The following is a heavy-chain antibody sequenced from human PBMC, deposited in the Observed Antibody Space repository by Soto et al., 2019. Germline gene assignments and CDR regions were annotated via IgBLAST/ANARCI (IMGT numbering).Heavy chain of an antibody. CDR2: IKTSGDTT. CDR3: TKDVTGDIGADF. D-gene: IGHD2-21*02. V-gene: IGHV3-23*05. CDR1: GFAFSNCA. J-gene: IGHJ4*02. Sequence: GGSLRLSCAASGFAFSNCAMSWVRQAPGKGLEWVSTIKTSGDTTFYADPVKGRFTTSRDDSKNTLYLQMNSLRAEDTATYYCTKDVTGDIGADFWGQGTPVTVS.